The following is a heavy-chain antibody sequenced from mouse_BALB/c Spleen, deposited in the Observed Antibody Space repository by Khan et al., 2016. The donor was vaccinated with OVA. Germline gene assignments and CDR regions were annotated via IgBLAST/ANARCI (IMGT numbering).Heavy chain of an antibody. J-gene: IGHJ1*01. CDR2: INTYTGEP. Sequence: LVESGPELKKPGETVKISCKASGYTFTNYGMNWVKQAPGKGLKWMDWINTYTGEPTYADDFKGRFVFSLETSASTAYLQISTLKNEDMTTYFCARISSYWYSDVWGAGTTVTVSS. CDR1: GYTFTNYG. D-gene: IGHD6-2*01. V-gene: IGHV9-1*02. CDR3: ARISSYWYSDV.